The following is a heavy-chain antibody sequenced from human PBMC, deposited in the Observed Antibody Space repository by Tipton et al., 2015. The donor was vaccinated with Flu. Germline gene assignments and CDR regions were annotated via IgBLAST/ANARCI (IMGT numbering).Heavy chain of an antibody. D-gene: IGHD4-17*01. J-gene: IGHJ3*02. CDR3: ARNAVTSLGAAFDI. CDR1: GFSFSSYG. Sequence: SLRLSCVGSGFSFSSYGMHWVRQAPGKGLEWVALLSYDASTEFSADSLMGRFTISRDNSRNTLYLQMNSLRPDDTAVYYCARNAVTSLGAAFDIWGQGTMVTVSA. CDR2: LSYDASTE. V-gene: IGHV3-30*03.